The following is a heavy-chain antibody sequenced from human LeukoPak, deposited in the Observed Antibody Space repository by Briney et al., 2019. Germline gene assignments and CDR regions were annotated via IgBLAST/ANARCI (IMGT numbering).Heavy chain of an antibody. V-gene: IGHV1-69*01. CDR3: ARDGYSSSSFTPFDY. J-gene: IGHJ4*02. D-gene: IGHD6-6*01. CDR1: GGTFSSYA. Sequence: ASVKVSCKASGGTFSSYAISWVRQAPGQGLEWMGGIIPIFGTASYAQKFQGRVTITADESTSTAYMELSSLRSEDTAVYYCARDGYSSSSFTPFDYWGQGTLVTVSS. CDR2: IIPIFGTA.